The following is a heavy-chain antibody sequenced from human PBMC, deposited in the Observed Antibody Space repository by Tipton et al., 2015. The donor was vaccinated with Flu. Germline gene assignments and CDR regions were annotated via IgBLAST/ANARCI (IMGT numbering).Heavy chain of an antibody. D-gene: IGHD2-2*01. CDR2: VYYTGDT. Sequence: TLSLTCTVSGDSFTTSSHHWAWIRQPPGKDLEWLGSVYYTGDTFYNPSLASRVSMSVDTSKSQFSLRLTSVTATDTAVYYCATVTSFYFFFDSWGQGTLVAVSS. V-gene: IGHV4-39*07. CDR3: ATVTSFYFFFDS. CDR1: GDSFTTSSHH. J-gene: IGHJ4*02.